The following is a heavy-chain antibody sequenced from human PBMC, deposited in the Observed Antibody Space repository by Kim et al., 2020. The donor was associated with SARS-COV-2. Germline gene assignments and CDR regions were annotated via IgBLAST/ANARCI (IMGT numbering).Heavy chain of an antibody. Sequence: GGSLRLSCAASGFTFSSYSMNWVRQAPGKGLEWVSYISSSSSTIYYADSVKGRFTISRDNAKNSLYLQMNSLRDEDTAVYYCARDVRIRWGAGCFDYWGQGTLVTVSS. D-gene: IGHD4-17*01. CDR1: GFTFSSYS. CDR2: ISSSSSTI. V-gene: IGHV3-48*02. CDR3: ARDVRIRWGAGCFDY. J-gene: IGHJ4*02.